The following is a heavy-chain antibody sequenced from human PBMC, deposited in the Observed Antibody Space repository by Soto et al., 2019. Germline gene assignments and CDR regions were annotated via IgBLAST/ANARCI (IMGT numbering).Heavy chain of an antibody. CDR1: GYTFTSYG. D-gene: IGHD2-2*01. CDR2: ISAYNGNT. V-gene: IGHV1-18*01. J-gene: IGHJ6*03. Sequence: ASVKVSCKASGYTFTSYGISWVRQAPGQGLEWMGWISAYNGNTNYAQKLQGRVTMTTDTSTSTAYMELRSLRSDDTAVYYCARGGIVVVPAASEYYYYYMDVWGKGTTVTVSS. CDR3: ARGGIVVVPAASEYYYYYMDV.